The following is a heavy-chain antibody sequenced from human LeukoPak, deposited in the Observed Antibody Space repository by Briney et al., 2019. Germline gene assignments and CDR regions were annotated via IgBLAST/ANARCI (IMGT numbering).Heavy chain of an antibody. CDR2: IYTSGST. Sequence: KPSQTLSLTCTVSGGSISSGSYYWSWIRQPAGKGLEWIGRIYTSGSTNYNPSLKSRVTISVDTSKNQFSLKLSSVTAADTAVYYCARDGGSSWYYFDYWGQGTLVAVSS. J-gene: IGHJ4*02. D-gene: IGHD6-13*01. CDR3: ARDGGSSWYYFDY. CDR1: GGSISSGSYY. V-gene: IGHV4-61*02.